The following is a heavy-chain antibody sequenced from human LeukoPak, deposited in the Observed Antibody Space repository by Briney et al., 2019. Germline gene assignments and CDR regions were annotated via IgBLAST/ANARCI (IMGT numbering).Heavy chain of an antibody. J-gene: IGHJ4*02. V-gene: IGHV3-7*03. Sequence: ETLSLTCTVSGGSISSSSYYWGWIRQPPGKGLEWVANINEDGSEKYYVDSVKGRFTISRDNAKNSLYLQMNSLRAEDTAVYYCARAKVTNDYWGQGTLVTVSS. CDR2: INEDGSEK. CDR1: GGSISSSSYY. D-gene: IGHD4-17*01. CDR3: ARAKVTNDY.